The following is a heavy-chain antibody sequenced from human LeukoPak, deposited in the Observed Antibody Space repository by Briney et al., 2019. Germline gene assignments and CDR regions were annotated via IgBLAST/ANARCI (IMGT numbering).Heavy chain of an antibody. Sequence: ASVKVSCKASGYTFTGYYMHWVRQAPGQGLEWMGWINPNSGGTNYAQKFQGRVTMTRDTSISTAYMELSRLRSDDTAVYYCARGGRYYYDSSGTDYWGQGTLVTASS. CDR2: INPNSGGT. CDR3: ARGGRYYYDSSGTDY. CDR1: GYTFTGYY. D-gene: IGHD3-22*01. V-gene: IGHV1-2*02. J-gene: IGHJ4*02.